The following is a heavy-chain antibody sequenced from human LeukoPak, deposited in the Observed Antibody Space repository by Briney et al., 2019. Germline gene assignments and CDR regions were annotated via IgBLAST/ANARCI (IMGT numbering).Heavy chain of an antibody. Sequence: SGGSLRLSCAASGFTFSSYAMTWVRQAPGKGLEWVSAFSATDGSAQYAESVEGRFTISRDNSKNTLFLQMNSLGAEDTAVYYCGRAKIAAAGTVALDVWGQGNLGHVSS. J-gene: IGHJ3*01. D-gene: IGHD6-13*01. CDR2: FSATDGSA. V-gene: IGHV3-23*01. CDR1: GFTFSSYA. CDR3: GRAKIAAAGTVALDV.